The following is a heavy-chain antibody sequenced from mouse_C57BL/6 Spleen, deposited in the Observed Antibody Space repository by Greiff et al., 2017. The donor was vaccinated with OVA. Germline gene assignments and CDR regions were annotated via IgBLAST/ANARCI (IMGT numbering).Heavy chain of an antibody. V-gene: IGHV1-59*01. CDR1: GYTFTSYW. Sequence: QLQQPGAELVRPGTSVKLSCKASGYTFTSYWMHWVKQRPGQGLEWIGVIDPSDSYTNYNQKFKGKATLTVDTSSSTAYMQLSSLTSEDSAVYYCARSPIYYAMDYWGQGTSVTVSS. D-gene: IGHD6-5*01. CDR3: ARSPIYYAMDY. J-gene: IGHJ4*01. CDR2: IDPSDSYT.